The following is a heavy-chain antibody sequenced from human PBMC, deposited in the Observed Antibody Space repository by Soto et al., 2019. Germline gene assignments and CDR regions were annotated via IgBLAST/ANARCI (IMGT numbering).Heavy chain of an antibody. D-gene: IGHD6-13*01. CDR3: ERDTADEQQLALDY. CDR2: VSAYNGNT. Sequence: ASVKVSCKASGYTFTSYGISWVRQAPGQGLEWMGWVSAYNGNTNYAQKLQGRVTMTTDTSTSTAYMELRSLRSDDTAVYYCERDTADEQQLALDYWGQGTLVTVSS. J-gene: IGHJ4*02. V-gene: IGHV1-18*04. CDR1: GYTFTSYG.